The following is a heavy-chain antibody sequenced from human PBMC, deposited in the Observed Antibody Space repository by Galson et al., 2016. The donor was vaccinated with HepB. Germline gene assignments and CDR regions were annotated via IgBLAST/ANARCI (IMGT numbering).Heavy chain of an antibody. CDR3: ARDPSYYSGMDV. CDR1: GFTFSSYE. J-gene: IGHJ6*02. Sequence: SLRLSCAASGFTFSSYEMNWVRQAPGKGLVYVSRINRDESSTSYADYVKGRFTISRDNAKNTLYLQMNSLRAEDTAVYYCARDPSYYSGMDVWGQGTTVTVSS. V-gene: IGHV3-74*01. CDR2: INRDESST.